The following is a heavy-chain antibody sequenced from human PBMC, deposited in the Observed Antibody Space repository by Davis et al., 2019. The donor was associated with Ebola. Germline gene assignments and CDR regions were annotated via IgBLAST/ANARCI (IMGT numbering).Heavy chain of an antibody. Sequence: GESLKISCKGSGYIFSNYWIACARQLPRKGLECIADIDPVYADIRYSPSFQDQVTISAYKSISTAYLQWSSLKASDTAMYYCARQSDRRLCTTTGCAPYHYAMDVWGQGTTVTVSS. CDR2: IDPVYADI. J-gene: IGHJ6*02. V-gene: IGHV5-51*01. CDR1: GYIFSNYW. D-gene: IGHD2-2*01. CDR3: ARQSDRRLCTTTGCAPYHYAMDV.